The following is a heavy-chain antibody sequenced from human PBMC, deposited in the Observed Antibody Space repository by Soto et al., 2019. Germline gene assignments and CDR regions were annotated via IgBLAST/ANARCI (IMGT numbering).Heavy chain of an antibody. D-gene: IGHD2-15*01. CDR1: GYTFISHG. J-gene: IGHJ6*02. Sequence: QVQLVQSGVEVKKPGASVKVSCKASGYTFISHGISWVRQAPGQGLEWMGWISGKNGNTKYAQKFQGRVTLTTDTYTSTAFMELRSLLSDDTAVFYCARVSSSIVVVPDYGMDVWGQGTTVTVSS. V-gene: IGHV1-18*04. CDR2: ISGKNGNT. CDR3: ARVSSSIVVVPDYGMDV.